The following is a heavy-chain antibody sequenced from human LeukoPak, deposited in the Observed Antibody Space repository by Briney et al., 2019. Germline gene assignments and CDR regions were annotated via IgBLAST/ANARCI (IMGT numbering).Heavy chain of an antibody. Sequence: GGSLRLSCAASGFTFSSYGMHWVRQAPGKGLEWVAAISDDGSNKYYGDSVKGRFTISRDNSKNTLYLQMNSLRAEDTAVYYCAKDRGYSSSWYVFGYWGQGTLVTVSS. CDR3: AKDRGYSSSWYVFGY. V-gene: IGHV3-30*18. D-gene: IGHD6-13*01. J-gene: IGHJ4*02. CDR2: ISDDGSNK. CDR1: GFTFSSYG.